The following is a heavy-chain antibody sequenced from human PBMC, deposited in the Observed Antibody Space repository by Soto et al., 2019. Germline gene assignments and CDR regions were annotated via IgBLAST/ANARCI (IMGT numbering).Heavy chain of an antibody. D-gene: IGHD3-3*01. Sequence: SVKVSCKASGGTFSSYTISWVRQAPGQGLEWMGRIIPILGIANYAQKFQGRVTITADKSTSTAYMELSSLRSEDTAVYYCARDFFWSGYSLMDVWGKGTTVTVS. J-gene: IGHJ6*03. CDR3: ARDFFWSGYSLMDV. CDR1: GGTFSSYT. CDR2: IIPILGIA. V-gene: IGHV1-69*04.